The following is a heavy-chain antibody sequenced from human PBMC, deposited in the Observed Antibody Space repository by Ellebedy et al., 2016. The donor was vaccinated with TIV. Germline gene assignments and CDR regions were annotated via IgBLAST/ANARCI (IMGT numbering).Heavy chain of an antibody. Sequence: SETLSLTCTVSGGSISSYYWSWIRQPPGKGLEWIGYIYYSGSTNYNPSLKSRVTISVDTSKNQFSLKLSSVTAADTAVYYCARCVKDFWSGYPNWFDPWGQGTLVTVSS. CDR3: ARCVKDFWSGYPNWFDP. V-gene: IGHV4-59*08. J-gene: IGHJ5*02. CDR1: GGSISSYY. D-gene: IGHD3-3*01. CDR2: IYYSGST.